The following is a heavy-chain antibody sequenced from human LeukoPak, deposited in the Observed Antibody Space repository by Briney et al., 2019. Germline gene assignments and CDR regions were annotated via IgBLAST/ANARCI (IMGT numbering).Heavy chain of an antibody. CDR3: ARGGILTGYPSSGKTYYYYYMDV. D-gene: IGHD3-9*01. Sequence: PGGSLRLSCAASGFTFSSYGMHWVRQAPGKGLEWVAFIRYDGRSNKYYADSVKGRFTISRDNSKNTLYLQMNSLRAEDTAVYYCARGGILTGYPSSGKTYYYYYMDVWGKGTTVTISS. CDR1: GFTFSSYG. J-gene: IGHJ6*03. CDR2: IRYDGRSNK. V-gene: IGHV3-30*02.